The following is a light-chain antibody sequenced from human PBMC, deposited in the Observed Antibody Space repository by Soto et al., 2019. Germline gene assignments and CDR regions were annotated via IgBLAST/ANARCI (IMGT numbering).Light chain of an antibody. CDR2: DAS. Sequence: EIVLRQAPAIQSLSPRERSALSCRASQSVGTYLAWYQQKPGQAPRLLIYDASNRAAGVPVRFSGSGSGTDFTLTISIVEPDDFAVYYCQQRSNWPPMTFGQGTRLEIK. CDR1: QSVGTY. V-gene: IGKV3-11*01. CDR3: QQRSNWPPMT. J-gene: IGKJ5*01.